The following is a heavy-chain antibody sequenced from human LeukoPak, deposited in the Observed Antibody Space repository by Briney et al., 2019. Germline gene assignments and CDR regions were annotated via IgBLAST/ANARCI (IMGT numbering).Heavy chain of an antibody. CDR1: GFTFSSYS. CDR3: ARDRAGPFWSGYSRYYYGMDV. CDR2: ISSSSSYI. D-gene: IGHD3-3*01. V-gene: IGHV3-21*01. J-gene: IGHJ6*02. Sequence: AGGSLRLSCAASGFTFSSYSMNWVRQAPGKGLEWVSSISSSSSYIYYADSVKGRFTISRDNAKNSLYLQMNSLRAEDTAVYYCARDRAGPFWSGYSRYYYGMDVWGQGTTVTVS.